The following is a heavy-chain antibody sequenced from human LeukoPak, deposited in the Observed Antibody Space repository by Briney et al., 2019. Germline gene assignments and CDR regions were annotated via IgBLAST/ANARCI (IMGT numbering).Heavy chain of an antibody. Sequence: GRSLRLSCTASGFTFGDYAMSWIRQAPGKGLEWVSYISSSGSTIYYADSVKGRFTISRDNAKNSLYLQMNSLRAEDTAVYYCARDLSTGSYYYYGMDVWGQGTTVTVSS. V-gene: IGHV3-11*01. D-gene: IGHD2/OR15-2a*01. CDR1: GFTFGDYA. J-gene: IGHJ6*02. CDR3: ARDLSTGSYYYYGMDV. CDR2: ISSSGSTI.